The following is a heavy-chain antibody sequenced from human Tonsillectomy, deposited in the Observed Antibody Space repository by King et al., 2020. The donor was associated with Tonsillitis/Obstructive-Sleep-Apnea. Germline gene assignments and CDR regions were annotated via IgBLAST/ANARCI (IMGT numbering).Heavy chain of an antibody. CDR1: GGSFSGYY. CDR2: INHSGST. J-gene: IGHJ2*01. V-gene: IGHV4-34*01. CDR3: ARDYSSSWSTKRYFDL. D-gene: IGHD6-13*01. Sequence: VQLQQWGAGLLKPSETLSLTCAVYGGSFSGYYWSWIRQPPGKGLEWIGEINHSGSTNYNPSLKSRVTISVDTSKNQFSLKLSSVTAADTAVYYCARDYSSSWSTKRYFDLWGRGTLVTVSS.